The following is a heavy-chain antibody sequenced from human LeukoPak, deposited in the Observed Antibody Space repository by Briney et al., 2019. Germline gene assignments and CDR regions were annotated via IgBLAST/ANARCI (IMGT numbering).Heavy chain of an antibody. D-gene: IGHD2-2*01. V-gene: IGHV4-59*01. Sequence: SETLSLTCTVAGGSISSSYWSWIRQPPGKGLEWIGYIYYSGSTNYNPSLKSRVTISVDTSKNQSSLELSSVTAADTAVYYCAREAVVVPGAYYYYYMDVWGKGTTVTVSS. CDR1: GGSISSSY. J-gene: IGHJ6*03. CDR3: AREAVVVPGAYYYYYMDV. CDR2: IYYSGST.